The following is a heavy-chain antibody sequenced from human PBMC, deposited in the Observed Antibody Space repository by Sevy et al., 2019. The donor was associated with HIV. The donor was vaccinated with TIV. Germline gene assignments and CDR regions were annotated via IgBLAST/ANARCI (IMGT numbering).Heavy chain of an antibody. J-gene: IGHJ4*02. CDR1: GFTLSSYW. CDR3: ARARAYYYDNSGYSFDY. Sequence: GGSLSLSCAASGFTLSSYWMSWVRQAPGKGLEWVGNIKQDGSEKYYVDSVKGRFTISRDNAKNSLYLQMNSLRVEDTAAYYCARARAYYYDNSGYSFDYWGQGTLVTVSS. CDR2: IKQDGSEK. D-gene: IGHD3-22*01. V-gene: IGHV3-7*01.